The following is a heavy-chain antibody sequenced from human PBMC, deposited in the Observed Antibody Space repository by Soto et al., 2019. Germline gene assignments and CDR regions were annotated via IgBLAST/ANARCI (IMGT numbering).Heavy chain of an antibody. CDR1: GGTFSSYA. CDR2: IIPILGIA. V-gene: IGHV1-69*10. CDR3: TVGPIVPGGYCSSTSCYNYFDY. Sequence: ASVKVSCKASGGTFSSYAIRWVRQAPGQGLEWMGGIIPILGIANYAQKFQGRVTITADKSTSTAYMELSSLRSEDTAVYYCTVGPIVPGGYCSSTSCYNYFDYWGQGTLVTVSS. J-gene: IGHJ4*02. D-gene: IGHD2-2*02.